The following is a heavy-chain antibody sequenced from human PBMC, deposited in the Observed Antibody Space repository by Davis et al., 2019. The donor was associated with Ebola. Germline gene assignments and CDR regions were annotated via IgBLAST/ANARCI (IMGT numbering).Heavy chain of an antibody. V-gene: IGHV3-48*02. Sequence: GESLKISCAASGFTFSSYSMNWVRQAPGKGLEWVSYISSSSTIYYADSVKGRFTISRDNAKNSLYLQMNSLRDEDTAVYYCARGPSHRTSVTYYYYYGMDVWGKGTTVTVSS. J-gene: IGHJ6*04. CDR3: ARGPSHRTSVTYYYYYGMDV. CDR1: GFTFSSYS. CDR2: ISSSSTI. D-gene: IGHD2-2*01.